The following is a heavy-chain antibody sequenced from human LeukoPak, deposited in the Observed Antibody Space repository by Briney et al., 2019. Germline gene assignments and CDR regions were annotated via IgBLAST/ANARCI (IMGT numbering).Heavy chain of an antibody. Sequence: GASVKVSCKASGYTFTSYGISWVRQAPGQGLEWMGWISAYNGNTNYAQKLQGRVTMTTDTSTSTAYMELRSLRSDDTAMYYCARRGYGGNSVYAFDIWGQGTMVTVSS. CDR1: GYTFTSYG. CDR3: ARRGYGGNSVYAFDI. V-gene: IGHV1-18*01. D-gene: IGHD4-23*01. CDR2: ISAYNGNT. J-gene: IGHJ3*02.